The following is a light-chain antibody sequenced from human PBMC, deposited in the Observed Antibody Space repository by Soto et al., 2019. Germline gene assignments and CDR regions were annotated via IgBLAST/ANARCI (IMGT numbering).Light chain of an antibody. CDR1: QTINNN. V-gene: IGKV1-17*01. CDR2: GAS. CDR3: QQYNSYSLT. Sequence: IQMTQSPSPLSASVGARVTITCRASQTINNNLNWYQQKPGKAPKLLIYGASSLQSGVPSRFSGSGSGTEFTLTISSLQPDDFATYYCQQYNSYSLTFGGGTKVDIK. J-gene: IGKJ4*01.